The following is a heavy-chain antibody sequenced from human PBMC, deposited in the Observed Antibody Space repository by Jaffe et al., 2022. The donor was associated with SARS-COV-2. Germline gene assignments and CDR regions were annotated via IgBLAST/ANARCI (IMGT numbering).Heavy chain of an antibody. CDR3: VRDRPVAARFDY. CDR2: ISSNGGST. D-gene: IGHD6-6*01. Sequence: EVQLVESGGGLVQPGGSLRLSCSASGFTFSSYAMHWVRQAPGKGLEFASAISSNGGSTYYADSVKGRFTISRDNSKNTLYLQMSSLRTEDTAVYYCVRDRPVAARFDYWGQGTLVTVSS. J-gene: IGHJ4*02. V-gene: IGHV3-64D*09. CDR1: GFTFSSYA.